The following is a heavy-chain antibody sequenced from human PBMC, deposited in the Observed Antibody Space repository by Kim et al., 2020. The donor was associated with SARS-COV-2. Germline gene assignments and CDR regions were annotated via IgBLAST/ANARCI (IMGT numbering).Heavy chain of an antibody. D-gene: IGHD6-25*01. CDR3: ARAAQRWFGP. Sequence: ASVKVSCEASGYTFSSYGITWVRQAPGQGLEWMGWISVYNGNTDYAQKFQDRVTMTTDTSTRTAHMELRGLTSDDTAVYYCARAAQRWFGPWGEGTLITV. CDR1: GYTFSSYG. CDR2: ISVYNGNT. V-gene: IGHV1-18*01. J-gene: IGHJ5*02.